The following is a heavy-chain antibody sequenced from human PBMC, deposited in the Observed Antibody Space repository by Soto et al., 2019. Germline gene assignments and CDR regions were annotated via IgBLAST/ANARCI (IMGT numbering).Heavy chain of an antibody. Sequence: QVPLVQSGAEVKKPGASVKVSCKASGYTFTSYGISWVRQAPGQGLEWMGWISAYNGNTNYAQKLQGRVTMTTDTATSTAYMELRSLRSDDTAVYYCARAGLGRDIVVVPAAWGQGTLVTVSS. CDR1: GYTFTSYG. CDR3: ARAGLGRDIVVVPAA. J-gene: IGHJ5*02. CDR2: ISAYNGNT. D-gene: IGHD2-2*01. V-gene: IGHV1-18*04.